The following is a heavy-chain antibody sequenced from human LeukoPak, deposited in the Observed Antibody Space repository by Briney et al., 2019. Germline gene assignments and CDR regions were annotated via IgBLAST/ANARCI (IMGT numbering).Heavy chain of an antibody. J-gene: IGHJ4*02. V-gene: IGHV4-38-2*02. Sequence: SETLSLTCIVSGYSISSGYYWGWIRQPPGKGLEWIGNIYHGGPTYYNPSLKSRVTISVDTSKNQFSLKLTSVTAADTAVYYCARVCSNGGCSSDYWGQGTLVTVSS. CDR3: ARVCSNGGCSSDY. CDR2: IYHGGPT. D-gene: IGHD2-15*01. CDR1: GYSISSGYY.